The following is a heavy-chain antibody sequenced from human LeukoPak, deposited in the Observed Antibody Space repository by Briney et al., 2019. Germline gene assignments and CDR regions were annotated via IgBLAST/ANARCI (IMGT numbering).Heavy chain of an antibody. J-gene: IGHJ4*02. V-gene: IGHV3-53*01. CDR3: AREGDSYDYYFDY. D-gene: IGHD5-18*01. CDR2: IYSGGST. Sequence: GGSLRLSCAASGFTFSSNYMSWVRQAPGKGLEWVSVIYSGGSTYYADSVKGRFTISRDNSKNTLYLQMNSLRAEDTAVYYCAREGDSYDYYFDYWGQGTLVTVSS. CDR1: GFTFSSNY.